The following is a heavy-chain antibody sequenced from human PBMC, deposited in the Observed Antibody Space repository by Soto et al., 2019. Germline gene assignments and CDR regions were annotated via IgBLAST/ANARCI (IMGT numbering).Heavy chain of an antibody. CDR1: GFTFSGSA. Sequence: GGSLRLSCAASGFTFSGSAMHWVRQASGKGLEWVGRIRSKANSYATAYAASVKGRFTISRDDSKNTAYLQMNSLKTEDTAVYYCTRVRGYAAGHFDYWGQGTLVTVSS. V-gene: IGHV3-73*01. CDR2: IRSKANSYAT. CDR3: TRVRGYAAGHFDY. D-gene: IGHD5-12*01. J-gene: IGHJ4*02.